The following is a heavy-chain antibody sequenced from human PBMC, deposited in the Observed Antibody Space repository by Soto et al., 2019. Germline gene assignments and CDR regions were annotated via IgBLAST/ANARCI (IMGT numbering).Heavy chain of an antibody. CDR1: GGSVSSGSYY. V-gene: IGHV4-61*01. J-gene: IGHJ4*02. CDR2: TYYSGST. CDR3: ATAEAGIAAGFDY. D-gene: IGHD6-13*01. Sequence: SETLSLTCTVSGGSVSSGSYYWSWIRQPPGKGLEWIGYTYYSGSTNYNPSLKSRVTISVDTSKSQFSLKLSSVTAADTAVYYCATAEAGIAAGFDYWGQGTLVTVSS.